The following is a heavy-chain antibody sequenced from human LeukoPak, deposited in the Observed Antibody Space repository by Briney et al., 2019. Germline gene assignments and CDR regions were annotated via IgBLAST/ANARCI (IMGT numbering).Heavy chain of an antibody. Sequence: GGSLRLSCAASGFTFSTYWMSWVRQAPGKGLEWVANIKQDGSEKYCVDSVKGRFTISRDNAKNSLYLQMNSLRAEDTAVYYCARVLYDFWSGPVLGAFDFWGQGTIVTVSS. J-gene: IGHJ3*01. CDR3: ARVLYDFWSGPVLGAFDF. CDR2: IKQDGSEK. D-gene: IGHD3-3*01. V-gene: IGHV3-7*01. CDR1: GFTFSTYW.